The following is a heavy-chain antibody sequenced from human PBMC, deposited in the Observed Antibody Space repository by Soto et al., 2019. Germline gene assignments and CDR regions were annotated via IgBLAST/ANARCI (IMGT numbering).Heavy chain of an antibody. V-gene: IGHV3-23*01. D-gene: IGHD5-12*01. CDR1: GFTFSSYT. CDR3: AKDRDVGGLR. Sequence: AGGSLRLSCAASGFTFSSYTMNWVRQAPGKGLEWVSGINPSGGSIYHADSVKGRFTISRDKSKNTVDLQMNSLRAEDTAVYYCAKDRDVGGLRWGQGTLVTVSS. J-gene: IGHJ4*02. CDR2: INPSGGSI.